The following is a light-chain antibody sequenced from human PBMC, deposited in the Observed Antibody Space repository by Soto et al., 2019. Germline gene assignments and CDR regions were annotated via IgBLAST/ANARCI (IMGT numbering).Light chain of an antibody. V-gene: IGKV3-20*01. CDR2: GAS. CDR1: RGVSANY. Sequence: EVVMSQSPGTVSLSPGEGATLSCRASRGVSANYLAWYQQKPGQAPTLLIYGASIRAAGIPDRFSGSGSGTDFTLTIRRLEPDDFAVYYCQQYGSSPRTFGQGTKVDIK. J-gene: IGKJ1*01. CDR3: QQYGSSPRT.